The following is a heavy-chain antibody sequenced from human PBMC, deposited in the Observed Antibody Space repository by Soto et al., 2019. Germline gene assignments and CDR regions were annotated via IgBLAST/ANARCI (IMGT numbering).Heavy chain of an antibody. V-gene: IGHV4-39*01. CDR3: VSQRITVLPQAYFDY. CDR1: GGSVTNSSYY. CDR2: VYYRGRS. D-gene: IGHD1-26*01. Sequence: PSETLSLTCTVSGGSVTNSSYYWGWIRQSPGKGLEWIGSVYYRGRSYSKSSVKSRVTISVDTSKNQFSLNLNSVTASDTAVYFCVSQRITVLPQAYFDYWGPGVLVTLFS. J-gene: IGHJ4*02.